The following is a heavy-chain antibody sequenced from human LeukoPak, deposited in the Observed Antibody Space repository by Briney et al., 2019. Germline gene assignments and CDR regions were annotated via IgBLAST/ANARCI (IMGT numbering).Heavy chain of an antibody. Sequence: GGSLRLSCAASGFTVSSNYMSWVRQAPGKGLEWVSVIYSGGSTYYAGSVKGRFTISRDNSKNTLYLQMNSLRAEDTAVYYCAGGRDGYKNDYWGQGTLVTVSS. J-gene: IGHJ4*02. CDR2: IYSGGST. D-gene: IGHD5-24*01. CDR1: GFTVSSNY. CDR3: AGGRDGYKNDY. V-gene: IGHV3-53*01.